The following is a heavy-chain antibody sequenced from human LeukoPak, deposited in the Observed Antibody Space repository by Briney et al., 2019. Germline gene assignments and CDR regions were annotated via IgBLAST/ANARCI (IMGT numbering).Heavy chain of an antibody. D-gene: IGHD2-21*02. Sequence: PGGSLRLSCAVSGFTFDDYAMHWVRQVPGKGLEWVSGINWNSDSIGYADSVKGRFTTSRDNSKNTLYLQMNSLRAEDTAVYYCAKDRSWEVLTAIFDYWGQGTLVTVSS. V-gene: IGHV3-9*01. CDR3: AKDRSWEVLTAIFDY. J-gene: IGHJ4*02. CDR2: INWNSDSI. CDR1: GFTFDDYA.